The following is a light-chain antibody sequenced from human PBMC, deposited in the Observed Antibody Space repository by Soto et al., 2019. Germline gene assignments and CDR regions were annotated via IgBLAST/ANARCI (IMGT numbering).Light chain of an antibody. J-gene: IGKJ1*01. CDR2: DAS. CDR1: QSISSW. Sequence: DIQMTQSTSTLSASVGDRVTITCRASQSISSWLAWYQQKPGKAPKLLIYDASSLESGVPSRFSGSGSGTEFTLTISSLQTDDFASYYCQQYDSYSWTFGQGTKVAIK. V-gene: IGKV1-5*01. CDR3: QQYDSYSWT.